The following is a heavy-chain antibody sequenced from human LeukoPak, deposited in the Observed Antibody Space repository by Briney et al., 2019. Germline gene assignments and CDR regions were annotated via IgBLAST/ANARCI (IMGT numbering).Heavy chain of an antibody. Sequence: PSETLSLTCAVPGGSFSVYNWSWIREPPGKGLGWIGEINHSGSTNNNPPLKRRVTISVDTSKNQFSLKLSSVTAADTAVYYWASSGYDHPVDYWGQGTLVTVSS. CDR2: INHSGST. D-gene: IGHD5-12*01. V-gene: IGHV4-34*01. J-gene: IGHJ4*02. CDR3: ASSGYDHPVDY. CDR1: GGSFSVYN.